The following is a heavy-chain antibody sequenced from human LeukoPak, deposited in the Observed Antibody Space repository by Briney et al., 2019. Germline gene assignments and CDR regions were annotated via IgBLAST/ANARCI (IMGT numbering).Heavy chain of an antibody. Sequence: GGSLRLSCAASGFTFSSYAMHWVRQAPGKGLECVSAISSNGGSTYYANSLKGRVTISRDNSKNTVYLQMGSLRAEDMAVYYCARGIQLWSNFDYWGQGTLVTVSS. J-gene: IGHJ4*02. V-gene: IGHV3-64*01. CDR1: GFTFSSYA. CDR3: ARGIQLWSNFDY. D-gene: IGHD5-18*01. CDR2: ISSNGGST.